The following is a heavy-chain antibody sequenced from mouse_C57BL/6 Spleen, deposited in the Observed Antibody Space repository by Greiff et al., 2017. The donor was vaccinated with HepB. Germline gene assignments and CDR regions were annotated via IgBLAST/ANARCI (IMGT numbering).Heavy chain of an antibody. J-gene: IGHJ2*01. D-gene: IGHD2-5*01. CDR2: INPYNGGT. CDR1: GYTFTDYY. CDR3: ARKSSNYVYFDY. V-gene: IGHV1-19*01. Sequence: VQLQQSGPVLVKPGASVKMSCKASGYTFTDYYMNWVKQSHGKSLEWIGVINPYNGGTSYNQKFKGKATLTVDKSSSTAYMELNSLTSEDSAVYYCARKSSNYVYFDYWGQGTTLTVSS.